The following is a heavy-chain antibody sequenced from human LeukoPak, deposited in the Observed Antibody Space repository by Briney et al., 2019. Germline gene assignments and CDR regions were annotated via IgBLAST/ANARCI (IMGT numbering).Heavy chain of an antibody. D-gene: IGHD6-19*01. Sequence: SETLSLACAVSGGSISSTGYYWGWIRQPPGKGLEWIGSIYYTGNTFYNLSLKSRVTISVDTSKNHFSLRLTSVTAADTAVYYCARRQYSSGFDYWGRGTLVTVSS. V-gene: IGHV4-39*02. J-gene: IGHJ4*02. CDR2: IYYTGNT. CDR1: GGSISSTGYY. CDR3: ARRQYSSGFDY.